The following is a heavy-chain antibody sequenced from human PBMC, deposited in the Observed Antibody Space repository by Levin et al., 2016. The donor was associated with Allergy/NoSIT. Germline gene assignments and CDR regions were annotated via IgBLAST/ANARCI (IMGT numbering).Heavy chain of an antibody. CDR1: GFTFSSYW. Sequence: GGSLRLSCAASGFTFSSYWMHWVRQAPGEGLVWVSRINSDEITTTYADSVKGRFIISRDNAKNTLYLQMNSLRAEDTAVYYCARMRYSNWVYYYYMDVWGKGTTVTVSS. CDR3: ARMRYSNWVYYYYMDV. V-gene: IGHV3-74*01. D-gene: IGHD4-11*01. J-gene: IGHJ6*03. CDR2: INSDEITT.